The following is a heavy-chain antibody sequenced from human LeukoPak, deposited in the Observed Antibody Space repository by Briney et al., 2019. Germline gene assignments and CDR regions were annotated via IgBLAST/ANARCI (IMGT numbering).Heavy chain of an antibody. D-gene: IGHD4-17*01. Sequence: PGGSLRLSCTVSGFTVSTALMDWVRQAPGKGLEWVAVISYDGSNKYYADSVKGRFTISRDNSKNTLYLQMNSLRAEDTAVYYCARDPNGDYIGAFDMWGPGTMVTVSS. J-gene: IGHJ3*02. CDR3: ARDPNGDYIGAFDM. CDR1: GFTVSTAL. V-gene: IGHV3-30*03. CDR2: ISYDGSNK.